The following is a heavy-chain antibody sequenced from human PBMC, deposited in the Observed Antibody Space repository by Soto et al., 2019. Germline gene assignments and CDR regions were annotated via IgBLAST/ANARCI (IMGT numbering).Heavy chain of an antibody. CDR3: GRVCGFPRIEYCIGGSGYGRVLDPFDL. J-gene: IGHJ3*01. CDR2: ISSSSSYI. D-gene: IGHD2-15*01. Sequence: GSLRLCCAASGFTFSSYSMNWVRQAPGKGLEWVSSISSSSSYIYYADSVKGRFTISRDNAKNSLYLQMNSLRAEATAVYYCGRVCGFPRIEYCIGGSGYGRVLDPFDLGGHGTMVTV. CDR1: GFTFSSYS. V-gene: IGHV3-21*01.